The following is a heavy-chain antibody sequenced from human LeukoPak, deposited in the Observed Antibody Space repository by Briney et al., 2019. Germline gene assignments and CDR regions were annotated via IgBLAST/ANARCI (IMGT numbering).Heavy chain of an antibody. CDR3: ARGRHEETTFRDYYYGLDV. D-gene: IGHD4-11*01. CDR2: VFYTGDT. J-gene: IGHJ6*02. CDR1: GGSISDFY. Sequence: SETLSLTCTVSGGSISDFYWTWIRQPPGKGLEWVGHVFYTGDTNYNPSLTSRVTILVDTSKNRFSLRLSSVTAADTAVYYCARGRHEETTFRDYYYGLDVWGQGTTVTVSS. V-gene: IGHV4-59*01.